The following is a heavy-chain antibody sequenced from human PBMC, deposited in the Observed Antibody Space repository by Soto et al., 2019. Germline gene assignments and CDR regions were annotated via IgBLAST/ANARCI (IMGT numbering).Heavy chain of an antibody. D-gene: IGHD3-3*01. CDR3: ARAIPPIYDFWSGYGWFDP. V-gene: IGHV1-3*01. J-gene: IGHJ5*02. Sequence: ASVKVSCKASGYTFTSYAMHWVRQAPGQRLEWMGWINAGNGNTKYSQKFQGRVTITRDTSASTAYMELSSLRSEDTAVYYCARAIPPIYDFWSGYGWFDPWGQGTLVTLSS. CDR1: GYTFTSYA. CDR2: INAGNGNT.